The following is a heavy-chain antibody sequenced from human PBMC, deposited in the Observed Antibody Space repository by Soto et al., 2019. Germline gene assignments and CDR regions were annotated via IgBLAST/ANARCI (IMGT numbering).Heavy chain of an antibody. CDR2: IYYSGST. CDR1: GGSISSSSYY. V-gene: IGHV4-39*01. J-gene: IGHJ5*02. D-gene: IGHD2-15*01. Sequence: QLQLQESGPGLVKPSETLSLTCTVSGGSISSSSYYWGWIRQPPGKGLEWIGSIYYSGSTYYNPSLKSRVTISVDTSKNQFSLKRSSVTAADTAVYYCARTIVVVVAATLGGRWFDPWGQGTLVTVSS. CDR3: ARTIVVVVAATLGGRWFDP.